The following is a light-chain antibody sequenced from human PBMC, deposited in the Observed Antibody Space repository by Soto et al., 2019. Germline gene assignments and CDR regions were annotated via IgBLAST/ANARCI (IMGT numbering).Light chain of an antibody. CDR1: QSISRN. CDR2: AAS. Sequence: DIQMTQSPSSLAASVGDRVTITCRASQSISRNLNWYQHKPGKAPKLLIYAASSLQNRVPSRFSSGGSGTEFTLSINSLQPEDFGTYYCQQSYTTASITFGQGTRLEIK. CDR3: QQSYTTASIT. V-gene: IGKV1-39*01. J-gene: IGKJ5*01.